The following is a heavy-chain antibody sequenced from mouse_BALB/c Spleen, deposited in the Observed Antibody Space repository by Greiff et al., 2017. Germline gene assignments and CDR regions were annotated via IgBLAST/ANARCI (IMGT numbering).Heavy chain of an antibody. J-gene: IGHJ2*01. Sequence: EVQLVESGGGLVQPGGSLRLSCATSGFTFTDYYMSWVRQPPGKALEWLGFIRNKANGYTTEYSASVKGRFTISRDNSQSILYLQMNTLRAEDSATYYCARDRNYGSSYLDYWGQGTTLTVSS. V-gene: IGHV7-3*02. CDR1: GFTFTDYY. CDR2: IRNKANGYTT. D-gene: IGHD1-1*01. CDR3: ARDRNYGSSYLDY.